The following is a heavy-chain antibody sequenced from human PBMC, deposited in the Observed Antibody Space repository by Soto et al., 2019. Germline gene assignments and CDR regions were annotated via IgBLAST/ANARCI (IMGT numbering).Heavy chain of an antibody. CDR2: IYYSGST. CDR3: ARNLYCSSTSCYGMDV. V-gene: IGHV4-39*01. D-gene: IGHD2-2*01. J-gene: IGHJ6*02. Sequence: SETLSLTCTVSGGSISSYYWGWIRQPPGKGLEWIGSIYYSGSTYYNPSLKSRVTISVDTSKNQFSLKLSSVTAADTAVYYCARNLYCSSTSCYGMDVWGQGTTVTVSS. CDR1: GGSISSYY.